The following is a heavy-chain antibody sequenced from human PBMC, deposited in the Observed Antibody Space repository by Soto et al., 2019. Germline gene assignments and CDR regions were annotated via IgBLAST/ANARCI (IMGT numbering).Heavy chain of an antibody. D-gene: IGHD6-13*01. CDR1: GGSFSGYY. Sequence: SETLSLTCAVYGGSFSGYYWSWIRQPPGKGLEWIGEINHSGSTNYNPSLKSRVTISVDTSKNQFSLKLSSVTAADTAVYYCARARRKESSSSWLTYYFDYWGQGTLVTVSS. CDR3: ARARRKESSSSWLTYYFDY. V-gene: IGHV4-34*01. J-gene: IGHJ4*02. CDR2: INHSGST.